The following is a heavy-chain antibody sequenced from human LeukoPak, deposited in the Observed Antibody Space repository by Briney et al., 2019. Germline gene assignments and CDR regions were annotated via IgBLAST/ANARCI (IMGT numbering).Heavy chain of an antibody. J-gene: IGHJ4*02. D-gene: IGHD4-17*01. Sequence: GGSLRLSCAASGFTFRSYWMGWVRQAPGKGLEWVANIKEDGSEKYYVDSVKGRFTISRDNAKNSMYLQVNSLRAADTAVYYCARDGDGHGDDYDYWGQGSLVTVSS. V-gene: IGHV3-7*01. CDR1: GFTFRSYW. CDR3: ARDGDGHGDDYDY. CDR2: IKEDGSEK.